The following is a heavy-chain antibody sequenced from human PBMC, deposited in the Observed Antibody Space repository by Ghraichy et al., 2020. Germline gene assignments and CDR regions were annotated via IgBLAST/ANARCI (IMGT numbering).Heavy chain of an antibody. CDR2: IKLDGSEK. J-gene: IGHJ4*02. V-gene: IGHV3-7*03. CDR1: GFTFSNYW. D-gene: IGHD3/OR15-3a*01. CDR3: GGGLGWDFDY. Sequence: GGSLRLSLTCAASGFTFSNYWMNWVRQAPGKGLEWVANIKLDGSEKNYVDSVKGRFTISRDNSRNSVYLQMNSLRAEDTAVYYCGGGLGWDFDYWGQGTLVTVSS.